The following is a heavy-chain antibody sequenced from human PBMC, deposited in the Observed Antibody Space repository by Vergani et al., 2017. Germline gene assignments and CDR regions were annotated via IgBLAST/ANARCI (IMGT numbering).Heavy chain of an antibody. CDR2: ISGNNDDV. Sequence: EVDLVESGGGLAQPGGSLRLSCEASGITFWKFGMHWVRQGPGKGLEWVSSISGNNDDVYYADSVKGRFTISRDNAKNSLYLDMSSLRAEDTAVYYCAKVGRSEVAGTFGAFDIWGQGTMVTVSS. CDR3: AKVGRSEVAGTFGAFDI. J-gene: IGHJ3*02. D-gene: IGHD6-19*01. CDR1: GITFWKFG. V-gene: IGHV3-21*04.